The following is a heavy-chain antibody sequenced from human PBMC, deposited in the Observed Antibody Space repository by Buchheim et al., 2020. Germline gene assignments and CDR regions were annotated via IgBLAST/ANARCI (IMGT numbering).Heavy chain of an antibody. CDR1: GGSISSSSYY. D-gene: IGHD5-18*01. Sequence: QLQLQESGPGLVKPSETLSLTCTVSGGSISSSSYYWGWIRQPPGKGLEWIGSIYYSGSTYYNPSLKSRVTISVDTSKNQFSLKLSSVTAADTAVYYCARDPRGGKYSYGVGHWGQGTL. CDR3: ARDPRGGKYSYGVGH. V-gene: IGHV4-39*07. CDR2: IYYSGST. J-gene: IGHJ4*02.